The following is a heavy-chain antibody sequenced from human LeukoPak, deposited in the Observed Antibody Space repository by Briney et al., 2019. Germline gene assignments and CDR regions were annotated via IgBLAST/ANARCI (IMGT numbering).Heavy chain of an antibody. Sequence: GGPLRLSCGASGLTFSSYWMLWVRQAPGRGREWVANIKQDGREKYYVDCVKGQFTIYRDNTKNSLYLQMNSLRAEDTAVYYCAREGDYYDSGGYQLFFDYWGQGTLVTVSS. CDR2: IKQDGREK. CDR1: GLTFSSYW. V-gene: IGHV3-7*01. D-gene: IGHD3-22*01. J-gene: IGHJ4*02. CDR3: AREGDYYDSGGYQLFFDY.